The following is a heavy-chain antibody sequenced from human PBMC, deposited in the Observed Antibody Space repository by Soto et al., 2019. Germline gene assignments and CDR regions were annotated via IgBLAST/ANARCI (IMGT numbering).Heavy chain of an antibody. Sequence: VQLQESGPGLVRPSETLSLTCTVSGGSISSGNFYWSWIRQPPGKGLEWIGYIYFSGSTSYSPSLKSRLTISLNTSNNQFSLKLTYVTAAEPAVYYSAHVSHGGNTYFELWRQGALVTIS. V-gene: IGHV4-30-4*01. CDR1: GGSISSGNFY. CDR2: IYFSGST. D-gene: IGHD1-26*01. CDR3: AHVSHGGNTYFEL. J-gene: IGHJ4*02.